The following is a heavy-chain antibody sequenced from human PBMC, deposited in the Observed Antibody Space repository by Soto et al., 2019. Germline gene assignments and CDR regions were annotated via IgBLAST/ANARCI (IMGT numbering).Heavy chain of an antibody. V-gene: IGHV3-33*01. D-gene: IGHD4-17*01. CDR1: GFTFSRHG. J-gene: IGHJ4*02. CDR3: ARDDDYPDNGFDY. CDR2: ILNDASGH. Sequence: QVQLVESGGGVVQPGTSLRLSCAASGFTFSRHGMHWVRQTPGKGLEWLAVILNDASGHWYADSVKGRFTISRDNFENPLYLQMNGLRLDDTAMYYCARDDDYPDNGFDYWGQGTLVTVSS.